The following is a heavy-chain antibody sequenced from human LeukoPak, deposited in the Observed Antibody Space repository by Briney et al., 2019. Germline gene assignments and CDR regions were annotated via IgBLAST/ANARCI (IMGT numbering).Heavy chain of an antibody. D-gene: IGHD3-22*01. CDR3: ARGLFKYYYDSSIDY. Sequence: SETLSLTCAAYGGSFSGYYWSWIRQPPGKGLEWIGEINHSGSTNYNPSLKSRVTISVDTSKNQFSLKLSSVTAADTAVYYCARGLFKYYYDSSIDYWGQGTLVTVSS. CDR1: GGSFSGYY. CDR2: INHSGST. V-gene: IGHV4-34*01. J-gene: IGHJ4*02.